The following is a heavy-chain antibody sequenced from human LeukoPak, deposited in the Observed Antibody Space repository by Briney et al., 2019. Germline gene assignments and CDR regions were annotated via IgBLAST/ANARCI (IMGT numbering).Heavy chain of an antibody. CDR1: GFTFSSYG. CDR2: ISYDGSNE. Sequence: GGSLRLSCAASGFTFSSYGMLWVGQAPGKGLEWVAVISYDGSNEYYADSVKGRFTISRDNSKNTLYLQVNSLRTEDTAIYYCAKEDVVVITIRYFQHWGQGTLVTVSS. D-gene: IGHD3-22*01. V-gene: IGHV3-30*18. J-gene: IGHJ1*01. CDR3: AKEDVVVITIRYFQH.